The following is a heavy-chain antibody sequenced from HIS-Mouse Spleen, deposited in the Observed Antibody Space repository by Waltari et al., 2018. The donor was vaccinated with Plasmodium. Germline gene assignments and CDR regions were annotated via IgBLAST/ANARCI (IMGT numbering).Heavy chain of an antibody. CDR3: AREDILTGYYNDYWYFDL. Sequence: EVQLVESGGGLVKPGGSLRLSCAASGFTFSSYSMHWVRQAPGKGLEWVSSISSSSSYLYYADSVKGRFTIARDNAKNSLYLQMNSLRAEDTAVYYCAREDILTGYYNDYWYFDLWGRGTLVTVSS. CDR1: GFTFSSYS. J-gene: IGHJ2*01. CDR2: ISSSSSYL. V-gene: IGHV3-21*01. D-gene: IGHD3-9*01.